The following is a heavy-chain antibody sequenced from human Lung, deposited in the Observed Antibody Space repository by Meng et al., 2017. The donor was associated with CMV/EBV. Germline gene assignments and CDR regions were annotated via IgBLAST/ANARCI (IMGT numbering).Heavy chain of an antibody. CDR3: ARDRSVIITENFDF. Sequence: AXVXVSXXASGYTFTGYYMYWVRQVPGQGLEWMGWINPKTGGTRYAQKFQGRVSMTRDTSISTAYMELSRLRSDDTAVYYCARDRSVIITENFDFWGQGTLVTVSS. D-gene: IGHD1-14*01. V-gene: IGHV1-2*02. CDR2: INPKTGGT. J-gene: IGHJ4*02. CDR1: GYTFTGYY.